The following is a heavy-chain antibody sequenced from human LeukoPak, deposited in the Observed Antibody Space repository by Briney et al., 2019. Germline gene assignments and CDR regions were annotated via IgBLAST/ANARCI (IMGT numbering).Heavy chain of an antibody. CDR2: IYYSGST. Sequence: SETLSLTCTVSGGSISSGGYYWSWIRQHPGKGLEWIGYIYYSGSTYYNPSLKSRVTISVDTSKNQFSLKLSSVTAADTAVFYCEGTMIVGIDAFDIWGQGTMVTVSS. CDR3: EGTMIVGIDAFDI. CDR1: GGSISSGGYY. J-gene: IGHJ3*02. V-gene: IGHV4-31*03. D-gene: IGHD3-22*01.